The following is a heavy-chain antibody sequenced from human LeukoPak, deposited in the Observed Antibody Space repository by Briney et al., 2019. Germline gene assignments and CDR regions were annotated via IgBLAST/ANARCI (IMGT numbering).Heavy chain of an antibody. V-gene: IGHV3-74*01. CDR1: GFTFSSYG. Sequence: GGSLRLSCAASGFTFSSYGMHWVRQAPGKGLVWVSRINSDGSSTSYADSVKGRFTISRDNAKNTLYLQMNSLRAEDTAVYYCARPYDFWSGDDYYMDVWGKGTTVTVSS. CDR3: ARPYDFWSGDDYYMDV. D-gene: IGHD3-3*01. J-gene: IGHJ6*03. CDR2: INSDGSST.